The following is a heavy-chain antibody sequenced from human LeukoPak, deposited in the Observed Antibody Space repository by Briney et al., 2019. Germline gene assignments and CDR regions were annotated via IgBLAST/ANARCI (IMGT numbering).Heavy chain of an antibody. CDR2: ISGSGGST. V-gene: IGHV3-23*01. CDR3: AKNVAAAAIRYFDY. Sequence: GGSLRLSCAASGFTFSSYGMSWVRQAPGKGLEWVSAISGSGGSTYYADSVKGRFTISRDNSKNTLYLQMNTLRPEDTAVYYCAKNVAAAAIRYFDYWGQGTLVTVSS. CDR1: GFTFSSYG. J-gene: IGHJ4*02. D-gene: IGHD2-2*02.